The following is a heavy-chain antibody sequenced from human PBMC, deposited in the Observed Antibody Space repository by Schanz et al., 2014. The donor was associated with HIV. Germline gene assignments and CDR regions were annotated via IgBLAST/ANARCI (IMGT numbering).Heavy chain of an antibody. V-gene: IGHV1-69*01. D-gene: IGHD3-22*01. CDR3: VRVANYDGDDYYQRSHFDL. Sequence: QVQLVQSGAEVEKPGASVKVSCKASGYTFTAYYIHWVRQAPGQGLEWLGLIMPKFGTENYAQKYQGRVTLTADATTAYMDLSSLKFEDTAVYYCVRVANYDGDDYYQRSHFDLWGQGTLVTVSS. CDR1: GYTFTAYY. J-gene: IGHJ4*02. CDR2: IMPKFGTE.